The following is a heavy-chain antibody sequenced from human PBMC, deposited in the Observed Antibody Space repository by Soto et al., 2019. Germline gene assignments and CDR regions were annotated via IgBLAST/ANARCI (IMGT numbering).Heavy chain of an antibody. CDR1: GYSFTTYG. V-gene: IGHV1-18*04. D-gene: IGHD1-20*01. CDR2: ISAYNGNT. Sequence: QIQLVQSGAEVRKPGASVRVSCKASGYSFTTYGISWVRRAPGQGLEWMGWISAYNGNTNYAQKFEGRVTMTTDTTTSTASMELRSLRSDDTAVYNCGRAPSITGSLRCTPCMDVWGQGATLTVS. CDR3: GRAPSITGSLRCTPCMDV. J-gene: IGHJ6*02.